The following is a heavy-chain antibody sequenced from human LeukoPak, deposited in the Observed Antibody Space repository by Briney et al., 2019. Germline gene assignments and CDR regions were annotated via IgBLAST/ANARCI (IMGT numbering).Heavy chain of an antibody. CDR2: ISYDGSNK. J-gene: IGHJ4*02. Sequence: GGSLRLSCAASGFTFSSYAMHWVRQAPGRGLEWVAVISYDGSNKYYADSVKGRFTISRDNSKNTLYLQTNSLRAEDTAVYYCARDSMITFGGVSYYFDYWGQGTLVTVSS. CDR3: ARDSMITFGGVSYYFDY. CDR1: GFTFSSYA. V-gene: IGHV3-30-3*01. D-gene: IGHD3-16*01.